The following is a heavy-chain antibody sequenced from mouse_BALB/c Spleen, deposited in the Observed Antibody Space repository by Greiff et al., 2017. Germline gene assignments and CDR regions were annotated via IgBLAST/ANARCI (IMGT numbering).Heavy chain of an antibody. CDR1: GDSITSGY. CDR3: ARYGYDGGYWYFDV. CDR2: ISYSGST. Sequence: EVKLQQSGPSLVKPSQTLSLTCSVTGDSITSGYWNWIRKFPGNKLEYMGYISYSGSTYYNPSLKSRISITRDTSKNQYYLQLNSVTTEDTATYYCARYGYDGGYWYFDVWGAGTTVTVSS. V-gene: IGHV3-8*02. J-gene: IGHJ1*01. D-gene: IGHD2-2*01.